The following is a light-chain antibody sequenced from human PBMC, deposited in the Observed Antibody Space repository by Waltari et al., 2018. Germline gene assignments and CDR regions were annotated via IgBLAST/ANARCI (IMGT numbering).Light chain of an antibody. Sequence: QSVLTQPPSVSGAPGPRVTVSCTGRSSNIGAGYHVHWYQQAPGTAPTLLIFANANRPSGVPDRFSGSRSGTSASLAITGLQADDEADYSCQSYDSKLSGYVFGTGTKVIVL. CDR1: SSNIGAGYH. CDR2: ANA. CDR3: QSYDSKLSGYV. V-gene: IGLV1-40*01. J-gene: IGLJ1*01.